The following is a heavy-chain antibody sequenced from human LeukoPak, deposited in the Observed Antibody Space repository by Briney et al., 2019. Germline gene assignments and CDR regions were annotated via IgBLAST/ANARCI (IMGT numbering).Heavy chain of an antibody. Sequence: PSETLSLTGAVYGGSFSGYYWSWIRQPPGKGLEWIGEINHSGSTNYNPSLKSRVTISVDTSKNQFSLKLSSVTAADTAVYYCASGLDYYGSGAVNYWGQGTLVTVSS. V-gene: IGHV4-34*01. CDR3: ASGLDYYGSGAVNY. CDR1: GGSFSGYY. D-gene: IGHD3-10*01. J-gene: IGHJ4*02. CDR2: INHSGST.